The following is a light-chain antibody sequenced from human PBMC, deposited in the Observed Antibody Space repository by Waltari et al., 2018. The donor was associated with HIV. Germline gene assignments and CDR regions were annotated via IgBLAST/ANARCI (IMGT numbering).Light chain of an antibody. V-gene: IGKV3-15*01. CDR1: QSVSSN. J-gene: IGKJ1*01. Sequence: EIVMTQSPATLSVSPGERATLSCRPSQSVSSNLAWYQQKPGQAPRLLTYGASTRATGIPARFSGSGSGTEFTLTISSLQSEDFAVYYCQQYNNWPRTFGQGTKVEIK. CDR3: QQYNNWPRT. CDR2: GAS.